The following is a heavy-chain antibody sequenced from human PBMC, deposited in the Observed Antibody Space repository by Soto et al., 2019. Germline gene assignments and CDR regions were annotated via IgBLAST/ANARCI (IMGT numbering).Heavy chain of an antibody. Sequence: EVQLVESGGGLVQPGRSLRLSCAASGFTFDDYAMHWVRQAPGKGLEWVSGISWNSGSIGYADSVKGRFTISRDNAKNSLYLQMNSLRAGDTALYYCAKDKGRFRYYFDYWGQGTLVTVSS. J-gene: IGHJ4*02. CDR3: AKDKGRFRYYFDY. D-gene: IGHD3-3*01. V-gene: IGHV3-9*01. CDR2: ISWNSGSI. CDR1: GFTFDDYA.